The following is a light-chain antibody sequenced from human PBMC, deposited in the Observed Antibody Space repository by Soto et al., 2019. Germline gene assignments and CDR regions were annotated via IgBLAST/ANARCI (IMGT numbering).Light chain of an antibody. CDR2: DAS. J-gene: IGKJ5*01. V-gene: IGKV1-33*01. CDR1: QDISNY. CDR3: QQYDNLPSIT. Sequence: DIQMTQSPSSLSTSVGGRVTITCQASQDISNYLNWYQQKPGKAPKLLIYDASNLETGVPSRFSGSGSGTDFTFPISSLQPEDIATYYCQQYDNLPSITFGQGTRLEIK.